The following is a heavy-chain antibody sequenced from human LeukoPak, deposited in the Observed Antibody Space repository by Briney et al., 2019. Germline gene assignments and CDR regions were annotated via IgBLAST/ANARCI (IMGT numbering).Heavy chain of an antibody. J-gene: IGHJ4*02. Sequence: SVKVSCKASGGTFSSYAISWVRQAPGQGLEWMGGIIPILDTANYAQKFQGRVTITADESTSTAYMELSSLRSEDTAVYYCARVRDDDGSYFDYWGQGTLVTVSS. CDR1: GGTFSSYA. CDR3: ARVRDDDGSYFDY. CDR2: IIPILDTA. V-gene: IGHV1-69*01. D-gene: IGHD1-1*01.